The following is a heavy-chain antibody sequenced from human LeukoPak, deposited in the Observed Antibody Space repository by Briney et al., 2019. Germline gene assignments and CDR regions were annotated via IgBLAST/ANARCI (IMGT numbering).Heavy chain of an antibody. CDR3: ARGLGSGSYYAY. V-gene: IGHV1-18*01. D-gene: IGHD3-10*02. CDR2: ISAYNDNT. CDR1: GGTFSSYA. J-gene: IGHJ4*02. Sequence: ASVTVSCKASGGTFSSYAISWVRQAPGQGLEWMGWISAYNDNTNYAQKVQGRLTMTADTSTSTAYMELKSLRSDDTAVYYCARGLGSGSYYAYWGQGTLVTVSS.